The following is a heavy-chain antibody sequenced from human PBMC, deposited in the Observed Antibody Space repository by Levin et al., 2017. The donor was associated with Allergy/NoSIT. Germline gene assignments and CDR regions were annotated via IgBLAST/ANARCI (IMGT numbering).Heavy chain of an antibody. D-gene: IGHD3-10*01. V-gene: IGHV3-30*18. CDR1: GFTFSSYG. CDR3: AKDEPAVWFGEY. J-gene: IGHJ4*02. Sequence: GGSLRLSCAASGFTFSSYGMHWVRQAPGKGLEWVAVISYDGSNKYYADSVKGRFTISRDNSKNTLYLQMNSLRAEDTAVYYCAKDEPAVWFGEYWGQGTLVTVSS. CDR2: ISYDGSNK.